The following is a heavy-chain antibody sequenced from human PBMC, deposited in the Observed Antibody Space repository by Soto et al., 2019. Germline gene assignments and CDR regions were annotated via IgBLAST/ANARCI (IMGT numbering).Heavy chain of an antibody. CDR1: VYSFTSSW. V-gene: IGHV5-51*01. J-gene: IGHJ3*02. Sequence: GASLKISCQGSVYSFTSSWIDWVRQMLGKGLEWMGIIYPGDSDTRYSPSFQGQVTISADKSISTAYLQWSSLKASDTAMYYGARPVGGSYDAFDIWGQGTMVTV. D-gene: IGHD1-26*01. CDR2: IYPGDSDT. CDR3: ARPVGGSYDAFDI.